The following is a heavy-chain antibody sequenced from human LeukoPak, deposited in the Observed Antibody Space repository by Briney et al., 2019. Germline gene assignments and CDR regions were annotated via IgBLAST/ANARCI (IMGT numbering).Heavy chain of an antibody. CDR3: ARVSIAVAGTFDY. J-gene: IGHJ4*02. CDR1: GVSISSSSYY. CDR2: IYYSGST. V-gene: IGHV4-39*07. Sequence: SETLSLTCTVSGVSISSSSYYWGWIRQPPGKGLEWIGSIYYSGSTYYNPSLKSRVTISVDTSKNQFSLKLSSVTAADTAVYYCARVSIAVAGTFDYWGQGTLVTVSS. D-gene: IGHD6-19*01.